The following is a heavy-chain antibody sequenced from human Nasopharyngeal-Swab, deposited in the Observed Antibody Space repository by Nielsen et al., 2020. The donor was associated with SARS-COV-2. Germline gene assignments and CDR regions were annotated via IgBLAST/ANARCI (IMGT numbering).Heavy chain of an antibody. Sequence: ASVKVSCKASGYTFTSYDINWVRQATGQGLERMGWMNPNSGNTGYAQKFQGRVTMTRNTSISTAYMELSSLRSEDTAVYYCARLSNYDFWSGYYADMDVWGKGTTVTVSS. J-gene: IGHJ6*03. CDR1: GYTFTSYD. CDR3: ARLSNYDFWSGYYADMDV. CDR2: MNPNSGNT. D-gene: IGHD3-3*01. V-gene: IGHV1-8*01.